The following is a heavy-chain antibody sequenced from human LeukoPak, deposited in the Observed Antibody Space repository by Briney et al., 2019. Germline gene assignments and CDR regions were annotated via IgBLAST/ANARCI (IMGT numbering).Heavy chain of an antibody. CDR2: IQQDGSNK. CDR3: ATQSYGLCAY. J-gene: IGHJ1*01. D-gene: IGHD4-17*01. CDR1: EFSFKNYW. V-gene: IGHV3-7*01. Sequence: GGSLRLSCAASEFSFKNYWMSWVRQAPGKGLEWVANIQQDGSNKFYADSVKGRFTISRDNARKSLYLQMNSLRPDDTAVYYCATQSYGLCAYWGQGTLVTVSS.